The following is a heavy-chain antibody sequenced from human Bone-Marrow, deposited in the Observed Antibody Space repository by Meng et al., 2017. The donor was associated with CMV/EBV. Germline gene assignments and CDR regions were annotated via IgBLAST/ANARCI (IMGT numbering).Heavy chain of an antibody. CDR1: GFTFSSYW. Sequence: GESLKISCAASGFTFSSYWMSWVRQAPGKGLEWVANIKQDGSEKYYVDSVKGRFTISRDNAKNSLYLQMNSLRAEDTAVYYCARDQIVVVPAALYGMDVWGQGTTVTFSS. CDR2: IKQDGSEK. D-gene: IGHD2-2*01. V-gene: IGHV3-7*01. J-gene: IGHJ6*02. CDR3: ARDQIVVVPAALYGMDV.